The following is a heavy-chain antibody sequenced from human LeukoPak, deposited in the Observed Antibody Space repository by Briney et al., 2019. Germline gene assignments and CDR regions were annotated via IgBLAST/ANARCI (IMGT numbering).Heavy chain of an antibody. CDR1: GFTLSSNY. Sequence: GGSLRLSCAASGFTLSSNYMSWVRQAPGKGLEWVSVIYSGGSTYYADSVKGRFTISRDNSKNTLYLQMNSLRAGDTAVYYCARNDILTGSGWFDAWGQRTLVT. V-gene: IGHV3-66*01. D-gene: IGHD3-9*01. CDR3: ARNDILTGSGWFDA. CDR2: IYSGGST. J-gene: IGHJ5*02.